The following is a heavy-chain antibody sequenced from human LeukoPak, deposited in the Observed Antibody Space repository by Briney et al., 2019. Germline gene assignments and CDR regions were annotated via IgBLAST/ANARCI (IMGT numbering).Heavy chain of an antibody. Sequence: SETLSLACTVSGGSISSYYWSWIRQPPGKGLEWIGYIYYSGSTNYNPSLKSRVTISVDTSKNQFSLKLSSVTAADTAVYYCARVSGSSSWCRFDYWGQGTLVTVSS. J-gene: IGHJ4*02. CDR3: ARVSGSSSWCRFDY. D-gene: IGHD6-13*01. CDR1: GGSISSYY. V-gene: IGHV4-59*01. CDR2: IYYSGST.